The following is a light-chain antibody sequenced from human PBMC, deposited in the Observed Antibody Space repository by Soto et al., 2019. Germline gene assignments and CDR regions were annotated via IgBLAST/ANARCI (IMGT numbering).Light chain of an antibody. Sequence: VVLTQSPATLSLSPGERASLSCRTSLSVSVYLDWYQQKPGQAPRLLISDASNRATGIPARFSGSGSGTDFTLTSSSLEPEDFAVYYCHQRQYWPPITFGQGTRLEIK. CDR1: LSVSVY. J-gene: IGKJ5*01. CDR2: DAS. CDR3: HQRQYWPPIT. V-gene: IGKV3-11*01.